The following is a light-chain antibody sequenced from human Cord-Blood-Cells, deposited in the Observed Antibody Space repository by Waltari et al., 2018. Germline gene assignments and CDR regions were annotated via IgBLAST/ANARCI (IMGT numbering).Light chain of an antibody. CDR1: SSDVGGYKY. Sequence: QSALTQPASVSGSPGQSITLSCPGTSSDVGGYKYVSWYQQHPGKAPKLMIYDGSNRPSGVSNRFSGSKSGNTASLTISGLQAEDEADYYCSSYTSSSTLPFGTGTKVTVL. CDR3: SSYTSSSTLP. J-gene: IGLJ1*01. V-gene: IGLV2-14*01. CDR2: DGS.